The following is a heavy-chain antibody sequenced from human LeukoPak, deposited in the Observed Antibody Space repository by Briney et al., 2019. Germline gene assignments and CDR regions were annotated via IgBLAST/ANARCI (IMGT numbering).Heavy chain of an antibody. D-gene: IGHD1-14*01. CDR3: ARDGSNRNIDY. CDR2: IYSGGST. Sequence: GGSLRLSCVASGFTVSSNYMSWVRQAPGKGLEWVSVIYSGGSTYYADSVMGRFSISRDNSKNTLYLQMNNLRAEDTAVYYCARDGSNRNIDYWGQGTLVTVSS. J-gene: IGHJ4*02. V-gene: IGHV3-53*01. CDR1: GFTVSSNY.